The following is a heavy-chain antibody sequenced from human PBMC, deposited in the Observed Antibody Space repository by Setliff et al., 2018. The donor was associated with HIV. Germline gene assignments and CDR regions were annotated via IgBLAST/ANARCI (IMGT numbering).Heavy chain of an antibody. CDR1: GGSISISNFY. J-gene: IGHJ4*02. D-gene: IGHD3-10*01. Sequence: SETLSLTCSVSGGSISISNFYWSWIRQPPNKGLEWIGDIFPTGTANYNPSLQSRVTLSIDTSESQFSLRLTSVTAADTAVYFCARLRLTMDYFDRWGQGMLVTVSS. CDR2: IFPTGTA. CDR3: ARLRLTMDYFDR. V-gene: IGHV4-61*05.